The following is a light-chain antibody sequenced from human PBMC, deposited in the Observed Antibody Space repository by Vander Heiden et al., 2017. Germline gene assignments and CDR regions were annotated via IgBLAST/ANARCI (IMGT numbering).Light chain of an antibody. V-gene: IGKV3-11*01. J-gene: IGKJ4*01. CDR2: DAS. CDR1: LSVSSH. Sequence: EIVLTQSTATLSLSPGERATLSCRASLSVSSHLAWYQQKPGQAPRLLIYDASKRATGIPARFSGGGSGTDFTLTISSLEPEDFALYYCQQRSNWPLTFGGGTKVEIK. CDR3: QQRSNWPLT.